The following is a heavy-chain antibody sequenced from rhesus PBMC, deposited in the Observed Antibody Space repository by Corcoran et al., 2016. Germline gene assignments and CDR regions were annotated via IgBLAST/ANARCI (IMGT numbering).Heavy chain of an antibody. Sequence: QVQLQESGPGLVKPSATLSLTCPVSGGSLSGSYWRWIRQPPGKGLEWIGNIDGNSAGTNYNPSLKSRVTISKDASKNQFSLKLSSVTAADTAVYYCAREGGGSFVDYWGQGVLVTVSS. D-gene: IGHD3-16*01. CDR2: IDGNSAGT. V-gene: IGHV4-81*01. J-gene: IGHJ4*01. CDR1: GGSLSGSY. CDR3: AREGGGSFVDY.